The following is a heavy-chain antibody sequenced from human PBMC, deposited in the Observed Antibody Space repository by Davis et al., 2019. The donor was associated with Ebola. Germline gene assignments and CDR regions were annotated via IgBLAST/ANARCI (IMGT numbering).Heavy chain of an antibody. J-gene: IGHJ4*02. CDR1: GFTFSSYA. Sequence: GESLKISCAASGFTFSSYAMSWVRQAPGKGLEWVSAISGSGGSTYYADSVKGRFTISRDNSKNTLYLQMNSLRAEDTAVYYCAKWPQGYCSGGSCHYFDYWGQGTLVTVSS. V-gene: IGHV3-23*01. D-gene: IGHD2-15*01. CDR2: ISGSGGST. CDR3: AKWPQGYCSGGSCHYFDY.